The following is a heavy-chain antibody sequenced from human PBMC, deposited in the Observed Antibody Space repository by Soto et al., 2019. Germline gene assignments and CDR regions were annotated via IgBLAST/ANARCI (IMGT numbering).Heavy chain of an antibody. CDR3: ARGLGGYCSSGSCPRGY. J-gene: IGHJ4*02. CDR1: GFIFSSYA. D-gene: IGHD2-15*01. V-gene: IGHV3-23*01. CDR2: ISGSGGST. Sequence: GVRRLCCAASGFIFSSYAMSWVRQAPGKGLEWVSEISGSGGSTYYADSEKGRVTISRDNSKNTLYLQMNSLRDEDAAVFYWARGLGGYCSSGSCPRGYWGQGTLVSFSS.